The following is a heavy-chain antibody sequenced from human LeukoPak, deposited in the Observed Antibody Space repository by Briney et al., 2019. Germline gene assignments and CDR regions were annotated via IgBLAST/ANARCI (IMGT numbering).Heavy chain of an antibody. CDR1: GFTFSSYG. D-gene: IGHD1-14*01. V-gene: IGHV3-33*06. CDR3: ANRYTNTWYYFDY. Sequence: PGRSLRLSCAASGFTFSSYGMHWVRQAPGKGLEWVAVIWYDGSNKYYADSVKGRFTISRDNSKNTLYLQMNSLRAEDTAVYFCANRYTNTWYYFDYWGQGTLVTVSS. J-gene: IGHJ4*02. CDR2: IWYDGSNK.